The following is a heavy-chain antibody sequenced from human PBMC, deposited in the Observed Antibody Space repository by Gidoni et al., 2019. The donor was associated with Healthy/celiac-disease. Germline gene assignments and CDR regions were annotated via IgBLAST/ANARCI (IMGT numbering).Heavy chain of an antibody. V-gene: IGHV3-7*01. Sequence: EVQLVESGGGLVQPGGSLRLSCAASRFTFSSYWMSWVRQAPGKGLEWVDNIKQDGSEKYYVDSVKGRFTISRDNAKNSLYLQMNSLRAEDTAVFYCARELQSGFWVPAALRWGAFDIWGQGTMVTVSS. CDR2: IKQDGSEK. D-gene: IGHD2-2*01. CDR1: RFTFSSYW. J-gene: IGHJ3*02. CDR3: ARELQSGFWVPAALRWGAFDI.